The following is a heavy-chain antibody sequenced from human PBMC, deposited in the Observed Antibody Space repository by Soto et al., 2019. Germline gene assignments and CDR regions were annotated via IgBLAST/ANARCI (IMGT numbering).Heavy chain of an antibody. CDR2: IYYSGST. CDR3: ARHNYGSGSTYFDY. Sequence: PSETLSLTCTVSCGSISSYYWSWIRQPPGKGLEWIGYIYYSGSTNYNPSLKSRVTISVDTSKNQFFLKLNSMTAADTAVYYCARHNYGSGSTYFDYWGQGTLVTVSS. CDR1: CGSISSYY. V-gene: IGHV4-59*08. D-gene: IGHD3-10*01. J-gene: IGHJ4*02.